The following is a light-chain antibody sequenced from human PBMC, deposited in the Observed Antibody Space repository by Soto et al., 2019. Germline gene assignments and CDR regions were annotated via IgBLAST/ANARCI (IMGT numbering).Light chain of an antibody. CDR2: GAS. CDR3: QASKT. CDR1: QSVSSTY. V-gene: IGKV3-20*01. Sequence: EIVLTQSPGTLSLSPGERATLSCRASQSVSSTYLAWYRHKPGQAPRLLIYGASSRATGIPDRFSGSGSGTDFTLTISRLEPEDFAVYYCQASKTFGLGTKVDIK. J-gene: IGKJ1*01.